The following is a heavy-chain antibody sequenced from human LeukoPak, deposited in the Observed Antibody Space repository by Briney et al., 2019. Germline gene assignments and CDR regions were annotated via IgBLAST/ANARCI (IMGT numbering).Heavy chain of an antibody. CDR2: ISGSGGST. D-gene: IGHD4-23*01. Sequence: PGGSLRLSCAASGFTFSSYGMSWVRQAPGKGLEWVSGISGSGGSTYYADSVKGRFTISRDNSKNTLYLQMNSLRAEDTALYYCARRAGGYSHPYDYWGQGILVTVSS. CDR1: GFTFSSYG. J-gene: IGHJ4*02. CDR3: ARRAGGYSHPYDY. V-gene: IGHV3-23*01.